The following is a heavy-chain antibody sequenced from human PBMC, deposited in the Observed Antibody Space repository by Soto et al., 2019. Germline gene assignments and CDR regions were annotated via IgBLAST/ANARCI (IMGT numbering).Heavy chain of an antibody. Sequence: QVQLVQSGPEVKKPGASVKVSCKTSGYTFTSYGISWVRQAPGQGLEWMGWITTDKGKTTYAQKCQRRVTTTTDTPTSTAYMELRSLSSDDTAVYYCATRSPAFDHWGKGTLVTVSS. V-gene: IGHV1-18*01. J-gene: IGHJ4*02. CDR1: GYTFTSYG. CDR2: ITTDKGKT. CDR3: ATRSPAFDH.